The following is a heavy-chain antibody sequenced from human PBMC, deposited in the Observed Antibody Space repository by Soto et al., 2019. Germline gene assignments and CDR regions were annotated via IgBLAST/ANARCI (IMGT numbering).Heavy chain of an antibody. V-gene: IGHV3-30-3*01. CDR2: VSSDGSNK. CDR3: ARSFRSTWYYFDY. J-gene: IGHJ4*02. CDR1: GFTFSSYA. Sequence: GGSLRLSCTASGFTFSSYAMHWVCQSPGEGLEWVAVVSSDGSNKHYADSVKGRFTISRDNSKNTLYLQMNSLRAEDTTVYYCARSFRSTWYYFDYWGQGTLVTVSS. D-gene: IGHD6-13*01.